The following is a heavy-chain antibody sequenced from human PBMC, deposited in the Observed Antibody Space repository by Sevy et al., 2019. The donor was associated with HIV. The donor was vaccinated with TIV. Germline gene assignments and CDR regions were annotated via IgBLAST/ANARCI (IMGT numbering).Heavy chain of an antibody. Sequence: ASVKVSCKASGYTFTSYAMHWVRQAPGQRLEWMGWINAGNGNTKYSQKFQGRVTITRDTSAGTAYMELSSLRSEDTAVYYCARGSYYDSSGSSFDYWGQGTLVTVSS. J-gene: IGHJ4*02. CDR2: INAGNGNT. CDR1: GYTFTSYA. CDR3: ARGSYYDSSGSSFDY. V-gene: IGHV1-3*01. D-gene: IGHD3-22*01.